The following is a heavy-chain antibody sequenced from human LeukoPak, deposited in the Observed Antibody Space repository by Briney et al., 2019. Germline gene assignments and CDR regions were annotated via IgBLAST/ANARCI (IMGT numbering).Heavy chain of an antibody. CDR3: ASPITIFGVVINYYGMDV. J-gene: IGHJ6*02. V-gene: IGHV1-69*01. D-gene: IGHD3-3*01. CDR2: IIPIFGTA. Sequence: SVKVSCKASGGTFSSYAISWVRQAPGQGLEWMGGIIPIFGTANYAQKFQGRVTITADESTSTAYMELSSLRSEDTAVYYCASPITIFGVVINYYGMDVWGQGTTVTVSS. CDR1: GGTFSSYA.